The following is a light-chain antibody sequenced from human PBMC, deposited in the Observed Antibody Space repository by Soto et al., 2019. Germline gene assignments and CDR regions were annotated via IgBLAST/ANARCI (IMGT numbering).Light chain of an antibody. J-gene: IGKJ5*01. CDR1: QGISSY. V-gene: IGKV1-9*01. Sequence: IQLTQSPSSLSASLGDRVTITGRASQGISSYLAWYQQKQGKAPKLLIYAASTLQIGVPSRFSGGGYGTDFTLTLSSLQTEDFATYYCQQVNSFPSTFGQGTRLEIK. CDR2: AAS. CDR3: QQVNSFPST.